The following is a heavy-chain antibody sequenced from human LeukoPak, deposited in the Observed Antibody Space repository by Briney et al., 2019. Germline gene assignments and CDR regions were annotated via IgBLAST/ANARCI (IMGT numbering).Heavy chain of an antibody. CDR2: IWYDGSNK. Sequence: GGSLRLSCAASGFTFSSYGMHWVRQAPGKGLEWVAVIWYDGSNKYYADSVKGRFTISRDNSKNTLYLQMNSLRAEDTAVYYCARDRAGRFGGKCYAVNPDYWGQGTLVTVSS. V-gene: IGHV3-33*01. CDR1: GFTFSSYG. CDR3: ARDRAGRFGGKCYAVNPDY. D-gene: IGHD3-10*01. J-gene: IGHJ4*02.